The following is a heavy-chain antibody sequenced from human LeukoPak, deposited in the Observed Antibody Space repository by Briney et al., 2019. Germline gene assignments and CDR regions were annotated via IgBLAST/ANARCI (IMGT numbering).Heavy chain of an antibody. Sequence: PSKTLSLTCTVSGGSISSSSYYWGWIRQPPGKGLEWIGSIYYSGSTYYNPSLKSRVTISVDTSKNQFSLKLSSVTAADTAVYYCASTVDTAMVLDYWGQGTLVTVSS. CDR2: IYYSGST. CDR3: ASTVDTAMVLDY. J-gene: IGHJ4*02. CDR1: GGSISSSSYY. D-gene: IGHD5-18*01. V-gene: IGHV4-39*01.